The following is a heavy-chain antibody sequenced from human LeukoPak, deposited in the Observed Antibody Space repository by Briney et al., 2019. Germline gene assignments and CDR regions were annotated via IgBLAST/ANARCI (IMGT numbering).Heavy chain of an antibody. Sequence: PSETLSLTCTVSGGSISNYYWSWIRQPPGKGLEWIGYISYSGKTDSNPSLKSRVTISVDTSQNQFSLKLSSVTAADTAVYYCARHTRYGDYSPNDYWGQGTLVTVSS. CDR1: GGSISNYY. CDR2: ISYSGKT. J-gene: IGHJ4*02. D-gene: IGHD4-17*01. V-gene: IGHV4-59*08. CDR3: ARHTRYGDYSPNDY.